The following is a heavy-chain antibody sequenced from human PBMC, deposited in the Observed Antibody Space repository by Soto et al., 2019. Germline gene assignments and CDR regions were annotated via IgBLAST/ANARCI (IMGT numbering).Heavy chain of an antibody. CDR3: ARVWQWLATNDAFDI. Sequence: ASVKVSCKASGYTFTSYAMHWVRQAPGQRLEWMGWINAGNGNTKYSQKFQGRVTITRDTSASTAYMELSSLRSEDTAVYYCARVWQWLATNDAFDIWGQGTMVTVSS. J-gene: IGHJ3*02. CDR2: INAGNGNT. CDR1: GYTFTSYA. V-gene: IGHV1-3*01. D-gene: IGHD6-19*01.